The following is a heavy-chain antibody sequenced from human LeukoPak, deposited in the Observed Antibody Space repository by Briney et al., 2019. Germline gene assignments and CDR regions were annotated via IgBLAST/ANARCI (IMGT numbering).Heavy chain of an antibody. J-gene: IGHJ3*02. D-gene: IGHD5-24*01. V-gene: IGHV4-39*07. Sequence: PSETLSLTCTVSGGSISSSSYYWGWIRQPPGKGLEWIGSIYYSGSTYYNPSLKSRVTISVDTSKNQFSLKLSSVTAADTAVYYCARDKGDGYNFDAFDIWGQGTMVTVSS. CDR1: GGSISSSSYY. CDR2: IYYSGST. CDR3: ARDKGDGYNFDAFDI.